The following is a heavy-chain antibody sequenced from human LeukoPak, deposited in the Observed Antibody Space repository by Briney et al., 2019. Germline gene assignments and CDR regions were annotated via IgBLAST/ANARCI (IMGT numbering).Heavy chain of an antibody. Sequence: SETLSLTCTVSGVSVSVRNYYWSWIRQPPGKGREWIGYSYYSGSTMYNPSLSSRVTISVDTSKNQFSLRLSSVTAADTAVYYCARDLYGSGNFLPESPWGQGTLVTVSS. CDR1: GVSVSVRNYY. J-gene: IGHJ5*02. D-gene: IGHD3-10*01. V-gene: IGHV4-61*01. CDR3: ARDLYGSGNFLPESP. CDR2: SYYSGST.